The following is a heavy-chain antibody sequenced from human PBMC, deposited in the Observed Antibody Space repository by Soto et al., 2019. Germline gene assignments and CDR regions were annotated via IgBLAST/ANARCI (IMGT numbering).Heavy chain of an antibody. J-gene: IGHJ6*03. V-gene: IGHV3-15*01. CDR2: IKSKTDGGTT. D-gene: IGHD1-1*01. CDR3: TTEARPYKFYMDV. Sequence: EVQLVVSGGGLVKPGGSLRIPCAASGFTFSNAWMSWVRQAPGKGLEWVGRIKSKTDGGTTDYAAPVKGRFTISRDDSKNTLYLQMNSLKTDDTAVYYCTTEARPYKFYMDVWGKGTTVTVSS. CDR1: GFTFSNAW.